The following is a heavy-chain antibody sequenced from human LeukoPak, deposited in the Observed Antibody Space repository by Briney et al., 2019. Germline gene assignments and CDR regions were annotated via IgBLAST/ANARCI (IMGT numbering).Heavy chain of an antibody. CDR1: GFTFSSYA. D-gene: IGHD6-19*01. J-gene: IGHJ4*02. CDR2: ISGSGGST. Sequence: GGSLRLSCAASGFTFSSYAMNWVRQAPGKGLEWVSAISGSGGSTYYADSVKGRFTISRDTSKSTLYLQLNSLRAEDTAVYFCAKHLSAVAYLDYWGQGTLVTVSS. CDR3: AKHLSAVAYLDY. V-gene: IGHV3-23*01.